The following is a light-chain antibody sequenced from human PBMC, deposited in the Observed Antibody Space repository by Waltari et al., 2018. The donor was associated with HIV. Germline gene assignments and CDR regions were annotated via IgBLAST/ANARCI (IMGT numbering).Light chain of an antibody. CDR2: EVI. J-gene: IGLJ3*02. CDR3: CSYAGTYTYVL. Sequence: QSALTQPRSVSGSPGQSVTISCTGTSRDVGGYDSVSWYLQHPGKVPKLIIYEVIKRPSGVPDRFSGSKSGNTASLTISGLQTEDEAVYFCCSYAGTYTYVLFGGGTKLTVL. V-gene: IGLV2-11*01. CDR1: SRDVGGYDS.